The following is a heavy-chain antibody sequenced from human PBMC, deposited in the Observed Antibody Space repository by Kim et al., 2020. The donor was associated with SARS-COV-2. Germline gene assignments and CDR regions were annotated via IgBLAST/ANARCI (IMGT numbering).Heavy chain of an antibody. CDR2: RTASGGRT. J-gene: IGHJ4*02. CDR1: VYTFTSYN. CDR3: VRGGYNSGSV. V-gene: IGHV1-46*01. D-gene: IGHD5-18*01. Sequence: ASVKVSCKASVYTFTSYNMHGVPQAHGQGLEWRGIRTASGGRTNYEHKCQGRVTMTRDTSTITVFMELISLRVDDTAVYYCVRGGYNSGSVWGQGTLVTVSS.